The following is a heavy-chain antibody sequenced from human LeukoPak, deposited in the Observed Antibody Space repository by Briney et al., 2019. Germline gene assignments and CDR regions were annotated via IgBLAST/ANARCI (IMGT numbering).Heavy chain of an antibody. CDR2: IYSGGST. CDR1: GFTVSSNY. Sequence: GGSLRLSCAASGFTVSSNYMSWVRQAPGKGLEWVSVIYSGGSTYYADSVKGRFTISRDNSKNTLYLQMNSLRAEDTAVYYCARDYDDFWSGYSVWGQGTLVTVSS. J-gene: IGHJ4*02. V-gene: IGHV3-66*01. D-gene: IGHD3-3*01. CDR3: ARDYDDFWSGYSV.